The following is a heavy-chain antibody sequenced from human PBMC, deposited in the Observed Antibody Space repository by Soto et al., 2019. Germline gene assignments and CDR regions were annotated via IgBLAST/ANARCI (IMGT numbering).Heavy chain of an antibody. D-gene: IGHD3-10*01. Sequence: TSETLSLTCTVSGGSISSGGYYCSWIRQHPGKGLEWIGYIYYSGSTYYNPSLESRVTMSVDTSKNQFSLRLSSVTAADTAVYYCAGIPSSINFDFWGPGTLVTVSS. J-gene: IGHJ4*02. CDR2: IYYSGST. CDR1: GGSISSGGYY. CDR3: AGIPSSINFDF. V-gene: IGHV4-31*03.